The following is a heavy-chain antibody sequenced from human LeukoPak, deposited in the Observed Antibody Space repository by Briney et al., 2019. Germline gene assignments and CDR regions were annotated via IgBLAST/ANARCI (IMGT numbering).Heavy chain of an antibody. V-gene: IGHV1-2*06. CDR1: GYAFIGYY. CDR2: INPNNGGT. J-gene: IGHJ6*03. CDR3: ARSRGYYYMDV. Sequence: GASVKVSCKASGYAFIGYYIHWVRQAPGQGLEWMGRINPNNGGTNNAQKFQGRVTMTRDTSISTAYMELSRLGSDDTAVYYCARSRGYYYMDVWGKGTTVTVSS.